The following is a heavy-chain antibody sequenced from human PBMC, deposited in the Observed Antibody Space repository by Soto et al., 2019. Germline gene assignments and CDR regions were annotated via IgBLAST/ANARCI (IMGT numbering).Heavy chain of an antibody. CDR2: IIPIFGTA. CDR3: ATHGPVPSPFHY. Sequence: SVKVSCKASGGTFSSYAISWVRQAPGQGLEWMGGIIPIFGTANYAQKFQGRVTITADESTSTAYMELSSLRSEDTAVYYCATHGPVPSPFHYWGQGTLVTVSS. CDR1: GGTFSSYA. V-gene: IGHV1-69*13. J-gene: IGHJ4*02. D-gene: IGHD6-6*01.